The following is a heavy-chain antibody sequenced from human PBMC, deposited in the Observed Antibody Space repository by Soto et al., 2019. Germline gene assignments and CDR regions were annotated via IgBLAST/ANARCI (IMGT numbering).Heavy chain of an antibody. CDR2: IYYSGST. Sequence: PSETLSLTCTVSGGSISSGDYYWSWIRQPPGKGLEWIGYIYYSGSTYYNPSLKSRVTISVDTSKNQFSLKLSSVTAADTAVYYCASLWFGELAYFQHWGQGTLVTVSS. V-gene: IGHV4-30-4*01. CDR3: ASLWFGELAYFQH. D-gene: IGHD3-10*01. CDR1: GGSISSGDYY. J-gene: IGHJ1*01.